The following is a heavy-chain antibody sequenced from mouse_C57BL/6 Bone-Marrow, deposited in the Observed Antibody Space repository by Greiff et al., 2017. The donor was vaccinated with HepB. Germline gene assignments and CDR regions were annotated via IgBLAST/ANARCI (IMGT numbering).Heavy chain of an antibody. CDR3: ARAPYYGYDERDY. J-gene: IGHJ4*01. V-gene: IGHV4-1*01. CDR1: GIDFSRYW. Sequence: EVKLLQSGGGLVQPGGSLKLSCAASGIDFSRYWMSWVRRAPGKGLEWIGEINPDSSTINYAPSLKDKFIISRDNAKNTLYLQRSKVRSEDTALYYCARAPYYGYDERDYWGQGTSVTVSS. D-gene: IGHD2-9*01. CDR2: INPDSSTI.